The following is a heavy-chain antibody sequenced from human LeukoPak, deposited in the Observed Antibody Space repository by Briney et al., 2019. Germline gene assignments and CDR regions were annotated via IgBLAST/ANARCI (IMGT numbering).Heavy chain of an antibody. V-gene: IGHV4-38-2*02. D-gene: IGHD3-3*01. Sequence: PSETLSLTCTVSGYSINSGYYWGWIRQPPGKGLEWIGSIYYSGSTYYNPSLKSRVTISVDTSKNQFSLKLSSVTAADTAVYYCAREYDFWSGYYFFDYWGQGTLVTVSS. CDR3: AREYDFWSGYYFFDY. J-gene: IGHJ4*02. CDR2: IYYSGST. CDR1: GYSINSGYY.